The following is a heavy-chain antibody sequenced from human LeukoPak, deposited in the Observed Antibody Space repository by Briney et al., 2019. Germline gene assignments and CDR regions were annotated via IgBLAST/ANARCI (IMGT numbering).Heavy chain of an antibody. Sequence: SETLSLTCTVSGGSISSSSYYWGWIRQPPGKGLEWIGSIYYSGSTYYNPSLKSRVTISVDTSKNQFSLKLSSVTAADTAVYYCARHRYSSSWPLDYWGQGTLVTVSS. CDR2: IYYSGST. J-gene: IGHJ4*02. D-gene: IGHD6-13*01. CDR3: ARHRYSSSWPLDY. CDR1: GGSISSSSYY. V-gene: IGHV4-39*01.